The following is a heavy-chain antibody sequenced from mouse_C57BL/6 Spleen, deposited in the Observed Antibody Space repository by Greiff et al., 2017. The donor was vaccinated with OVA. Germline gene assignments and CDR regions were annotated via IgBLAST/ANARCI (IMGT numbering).Heavy chain of an antibody. Sequence: VQLKQSGGGLVKPGGSLKLSCAASGFTFSSYTMSWVRQTPEKRLEWVATISGGGGNTYYPDSVKGRFTISRDNAKNTLYLQMSSLRSEDTALYYCARHAYYYGGYFDYWGQGTTLTVSS. D-gene: IGHD1-1*01. CDR2: ISGGGGNT. V-gene: IGHV5-9*01. J-gene: IGHJ2*01. CDR1: GFTFSSYT. CDR3: ARHAYYYGGYFDY.